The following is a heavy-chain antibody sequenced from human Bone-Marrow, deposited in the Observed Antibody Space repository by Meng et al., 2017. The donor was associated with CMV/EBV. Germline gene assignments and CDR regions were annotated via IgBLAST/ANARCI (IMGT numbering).Heavy chain of an antibody. V-gene: IGHV1-8*03. Sequence: ASVKVSCKASGYTFTSYDINWVRQATGQGLEWMGWMNPNSGNTGYAQKFQGRVTITRNTSISTAYMELSSLRSEDTAVYYCARGCINGVCSIFYYYYGMDVWGQGTTVTVSS. CDR2: MNPNSGNT. CDR3: ARGCINGVCSIFYYYYGMDV. J-gene: IGHJ6*02. CDR1: GYTFTSYD. D-gene: IGHD2-8*01.